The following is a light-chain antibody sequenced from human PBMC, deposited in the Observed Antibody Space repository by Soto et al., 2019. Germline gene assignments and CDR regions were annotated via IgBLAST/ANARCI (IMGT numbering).Light chain of an antibody. CDR1: QSVISNY. J-gene: IGKJ5*01. CDR3: QQYDSLPMT. Sequence: EIVLTQSPGTLSLSPGERATLSCRASQSVISNYVAWYQQEPGQAPRLLIYGASTRATGIPDRVSGSGSGTDFTLTINRLEAEDCAVYYCQQYDSLPMTFCQGTRLEIK. V-gene: IGKV3-20*01. CDR2: GAS.